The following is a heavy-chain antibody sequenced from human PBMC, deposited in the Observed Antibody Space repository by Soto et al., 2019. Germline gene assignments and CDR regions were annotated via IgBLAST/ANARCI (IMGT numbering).Heavy chain of an antibody. J-gene: IGHJ6*02. V-gene: IGHV3-7*03. D-gene: IGHD2-15*01. CDR1: GFTFSTYW. Sequence: VGSLRLSCTASGFTFSTYWMSWVRQAPGMGLEWVANIGEDGSEKYYVDSVKGRFTISRDNAKNSLYLQMNSLRADDTAVYYCARGSGGHNYYYGMDVWGQGTKVTLS. CDR2: IGEDGSEK. CDR3: ARGSGGHNYYYGMDV.